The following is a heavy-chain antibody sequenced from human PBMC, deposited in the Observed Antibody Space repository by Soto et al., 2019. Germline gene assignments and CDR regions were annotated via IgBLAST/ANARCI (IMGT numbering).Heavy chain of an antibody. CDR1: GGSILNGGHY. D-gene: IGHD6-13*01. CDR3: ARYRRKPVAGYTLDN. V-gene: IGHV4-61*08. CDR2: VYNSGST. J-gene: IGHJ4*02. Sequence: SETLSLTCTVSGGSILNGGHYWTWIRQPPGKGLEWIGYVYNSGSTNYNPSLKSRVTISEDTSKSQFSLKVNSMPAADTAVYYCARYRRKPVAGYTLDNWGQGILVTVSS.